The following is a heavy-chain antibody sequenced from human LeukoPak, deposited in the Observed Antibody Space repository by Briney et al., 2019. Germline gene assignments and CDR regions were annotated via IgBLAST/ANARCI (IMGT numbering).Heavy chain of an antibody. CDR1: GYTFTGYY. CDR2: INPNSGGT. V-gene: IGHV1-2*02. J-gene: IGHJ4*02. D-gene: IGHD3-22*01. Sequence: ASVKVSCKASGYTFTGYYMHWVRQAPGQGLEWMGWINPNSGGTNYAQKFQGRVTMIRDTSISTAYMELSRLRSDDTAVYYRARARDLYYYDSSGYYYPYWGQGTLVTVSS. CDR3: ARARDLYYYDSSGYYYPY.